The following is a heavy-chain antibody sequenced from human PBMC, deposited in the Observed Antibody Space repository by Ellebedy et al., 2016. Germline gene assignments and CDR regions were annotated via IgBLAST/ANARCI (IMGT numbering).Heavy chain of an antibody. D-gene: IGHD2-2*01. CDR1: GGTFSSYA. CDR3: AREGYCSSTSCYSSY. J-gene: IGHJ4*02. CDR2: IIPIFGTA. Sequence: SVKVSCXASGGTFSSYAISWVRQAPGQGLEWMGGIIPIFGTANYAQKFQGRVTITADESTSTAYMELSSLRSEDTAVYYCAREGYCSSTSCYSSYWGQGTLVTVSS. V-gene: IGHV1-69*13.